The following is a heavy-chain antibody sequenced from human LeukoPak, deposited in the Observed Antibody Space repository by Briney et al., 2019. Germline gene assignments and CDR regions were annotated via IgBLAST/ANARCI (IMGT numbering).Heavy chain of an antibody. CDR2: IYYSGST. CDR3: ARERNTAMVR. V-gene: IGHV4-38-2*02. CDR1: GYSISSSYY. J-gene: IGHJ4*02. D-gene: IGHD5-18*01. Sequence: PSETLSLTCTVSGYSISSSYYWGWIRQPPGKGLEWIGSIYYSGSTYYNPSLKSRVTISVDTSKNQFSLKLSSVTAADTAVYYCARERNTAMVRWGQGTLVTVSS.